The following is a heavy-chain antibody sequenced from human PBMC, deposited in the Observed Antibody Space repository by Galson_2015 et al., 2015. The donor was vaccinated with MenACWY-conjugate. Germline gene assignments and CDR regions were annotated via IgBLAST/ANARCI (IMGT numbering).Heavy chain of an antibody. CDR2: IYGGGTT. J-gene: IGHJ4*02. CDR1: GGSASSSGYY. Sequence: QVQLQESGPGLVKPSETLSLTCTVSGGSASSSGYYWTWIRQPPGQGLAWIGLIYGGGTTKYNPSLKGRVTISLDTSKNQVSLKLSSVTAADTAVYYCAREFSYWGQGTLVTVSS. CDR3: AREFSY. D-gene: IGHD2/OR15-2a*01. V-gene: IGHV4-61*08.